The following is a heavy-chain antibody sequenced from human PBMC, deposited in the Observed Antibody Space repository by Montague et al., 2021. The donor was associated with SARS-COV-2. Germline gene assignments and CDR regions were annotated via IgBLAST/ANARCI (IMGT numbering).Heavy chain of an antibody. J-gene: IGHJ3*02. D-gene: IGHD3-22*01. V-gene: IGHV4-39*01. CDR2: IYYSGST. Sequence: SETLSLTCTVSGGSISSSSYYWGWIRQPPGKGLEWIGSIYYSGSTYYNPSLKSRVTIFVDTSKNQFSLKLSSVTAADTAVYYCASHTYSYDSSRSDAFDIWGQGTMVTVSS. CDR3: ASHTYSYDSSRSDAFDI. CDR1: GGSISSSSYY.